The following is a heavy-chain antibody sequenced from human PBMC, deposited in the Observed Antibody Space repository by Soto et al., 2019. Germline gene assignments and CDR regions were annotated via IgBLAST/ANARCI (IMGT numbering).Heavy chain of an antibody. V-gene: IGHV4-61*08. D-gene: IGHD1-26*01. J-gene: IGHJ4*02. CDR2: ISYSGST. Sequence: PSETLSLTCTVAGASVSSGGFSWSWIRQPPGKGLEWIGSISYSGSTTYYPSLRSRVTISVDTSKNQFSLRLNSVTAADTAIYFCARVTFLIVGSVFSTPFDFWGQGTLATVSS. CDR3: ARVTFLIVGSVFSTPFDF. CDR1: GASVSSGGFS.